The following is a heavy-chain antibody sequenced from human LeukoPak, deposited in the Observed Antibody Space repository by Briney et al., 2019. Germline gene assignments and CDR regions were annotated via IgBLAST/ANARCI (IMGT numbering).Heavy chain of an antibody. Sequence: SVKVSCKASGYTFISYYMHWVRQAPGQGLEWMGGIIPIFGTANYAQKFQGRVTITADESTSTAYMELSSLRSEDTAVYYCARKRIAAAGRYYFDYWGQGTLVTVSS. J-gene: IGHJ4*02. V-gene: IGHV1-69*13. CDR2: IIPIFGTA. CDR3: ARKRIAAAGRYYFDY. CDR1: GYTFISYY. D-gene: IGHD6-13*01.